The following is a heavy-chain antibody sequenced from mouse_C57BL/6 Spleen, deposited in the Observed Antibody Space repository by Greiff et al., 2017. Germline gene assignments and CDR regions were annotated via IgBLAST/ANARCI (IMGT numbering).Heavy chain of an antibody. CDR1: GYTFTSYW. CDR3: ARDYDGNAWFAY. D-gene: IGHD2-1*01. J-gene: IGHJ3*01. CDR2: INPSNGGT. Sequence: QVQLLQPGTELVKPGASVKLSCKASGYTFTSYWMHWVKQSPGLGLEWIGNINPSNGGTNYNEKFNSKATLTVDKSSSTAYMQLRSLASEGSAFYYCARDYDGNAWFAYWGQGTLVTVSA. V-gene: IGHV1-53*01.